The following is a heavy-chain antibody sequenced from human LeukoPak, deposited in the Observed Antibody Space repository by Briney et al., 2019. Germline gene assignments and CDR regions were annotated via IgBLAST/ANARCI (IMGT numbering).Heavy chain of an antibody. D-gene: IGHD3-22*01. CDR2: ISSDGCST. Sequence: PGGSLRLSCAASGFTFSSYWMHWVRQAPGKGLVWVSRISSDGCSTDYADSVKGRFTISRDNAKNTLYLQMNSLRAEDTAVYYCASRIPYDSSIYWGQGTLVTVSS. V-gene: IGHV3-74*01. CDR1: GFTFSSYW. CDR3: ASRIPYDSSIY. J-gene: IGHJ4*02.